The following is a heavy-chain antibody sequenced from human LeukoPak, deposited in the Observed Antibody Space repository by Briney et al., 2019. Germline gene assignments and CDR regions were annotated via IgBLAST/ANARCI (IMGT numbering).Heavy chain of an antibody. CDR2: ISYDGSDK. Sequence: GGSLRLSCAASGFTFSSNAMHWVRQAPGKGLEWVAVISYDGSDKYYADSVKGRFTISRDNSKNTLDLEMNSLRAEDTAVYYCARDPYYYDSSGCVDYWGQGTLVTVSS. D-gene: IGHD3-22*01. J-gene: IGHJ4*02. V-gene: IGHV3-30*01. CDR3: ARDPYYYDSSGCVDY. CDR1: GFTFSSNA.